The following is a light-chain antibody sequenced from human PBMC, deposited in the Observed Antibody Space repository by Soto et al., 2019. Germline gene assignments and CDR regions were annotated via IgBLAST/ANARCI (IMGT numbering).Light chain of an antibody. CDR1: SSDVGSYNL. Sequence: QSVLTQPASVSGSPGQSITISCTGTSSDVGSYNLVSWYQQHPGKAPHLMIYEVSKRPSAVSNPFSGSKSCNTAALTISRPQAEAEDDYYCWSDGGRAVVFGGGTKLTVL. CDR3: WSDGGRAVV. J-gene: IGLJ2*01. V-gene: IGLV2-23*02. CDR2: EVS.